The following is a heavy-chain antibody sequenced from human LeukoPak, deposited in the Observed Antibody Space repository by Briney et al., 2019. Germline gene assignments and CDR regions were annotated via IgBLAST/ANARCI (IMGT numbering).Heavy chain of an antibody. D-gene: IGHD1-26*01. CDR2: ISSTGNTI. CDR1: GFSFSDHY. CDR3: ARLVSNWFDP. J-gene: IGHJ5*02. Sequence: GGSLRLSCAASGFSFSDHYMTWIRQAPGKRLEWVSYISSTGNTIYNADSVKGRFTISRDNANNSLYLQMNNLRTEDTAIYYCARLVSNWFDPWGQGTLVTVSS. V-gene: IGHV3-11*01.